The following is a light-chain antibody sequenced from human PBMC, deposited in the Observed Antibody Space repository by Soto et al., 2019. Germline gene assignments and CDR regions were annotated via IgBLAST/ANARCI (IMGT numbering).Light chain of an antibody. CDR2: SNN. CDR3: AAWDASLGGFYV. V-gene: IGLV1-44*01. CDR1: RSSIGSNT. Sequence: QSVLTQPPSASGTPGQRVTISCSGSRSSIGSNTVNWYQHLPGTAPKLLIYSNNHRPSGVPDRISASKTGASASLAISGLQSEDEGDYYCAAWDASLGGFYVFGTGTKLTVL. J-gene: IGLJ1*01.